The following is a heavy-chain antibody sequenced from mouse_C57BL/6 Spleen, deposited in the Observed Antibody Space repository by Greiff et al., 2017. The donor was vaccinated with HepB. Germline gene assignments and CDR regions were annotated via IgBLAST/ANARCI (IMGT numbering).Heavy chain of an antibody. J-gene: IGHJ3*01. CDR1: GYTFTSYW. V-gene: IGHV1-64*01. CDR3: ATPPYYGSSYWFAY. CDR2: IHPNSGST. Sequence: VQLQQSGAELVKPGASVKLSCKASGYTFTSYWMHWVKQRPGQGLEWIGMIHPNSGSTNYNEKFKSKATLTVDKSSSTAYMQLSSLTSEDSAVYYCATPPYYGSSYWFAYWGQGTLVTVSA. D-gene: IGHD1-1*01.